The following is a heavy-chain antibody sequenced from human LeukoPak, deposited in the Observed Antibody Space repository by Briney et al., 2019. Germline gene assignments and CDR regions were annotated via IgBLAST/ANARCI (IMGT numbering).Heavy chain of an antibody. D-gene: IGHD3-10*01. J-gene: IGHJ4*02. CDR3: AKDYHYYGSGTFDY. V-gene: IGHV3-21*04. Sequence: GGSLRLSCAASGFTFSSYNMNWVRQAPGKGLEWVSSISSSSSYRYYADSMKGRFTISRDNSKNTLYLQMNSLRAEDTAVYYCAKDYHYYGSGTFDYWGQGTLVTVSS. CDR1: GFTFSSYN. CDR2: ISSSSSYR.